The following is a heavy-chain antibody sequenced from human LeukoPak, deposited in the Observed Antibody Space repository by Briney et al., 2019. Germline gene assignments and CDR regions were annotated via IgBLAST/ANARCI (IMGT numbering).Heavy chain of an antibody. Sequence: QAGGSLRLSCDASGFSINTYTMYWVRQAPGQGLEWVSGIRNSDGMTYYAESVRGRFTISRDNSKNTLFLQMNSLRAEDAAVYYCAKAPATSCSGVYCYPFDHWGQGTLVTVSS. CDR2: IRNSDGMT. J-gene: IGHJ4*02. V-gene: IGHV3-23*01. CDR1: GFSINTYT. D-gene: IGHD2-15*01. CDR3: AKAPATSCSGVYCYPFDH.